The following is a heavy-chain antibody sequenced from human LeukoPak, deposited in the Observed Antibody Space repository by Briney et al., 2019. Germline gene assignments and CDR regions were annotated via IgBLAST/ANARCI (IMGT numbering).Heavy chain of an antibody. CDR1: RFTFNSYS. CDR2: ISSSSSYI. V-gene: IGHV3-21*01. J-gene: IGHJ4*02. D-gene: IGHD2-8*01. Sequence: PGGSLRLSCAASRFTFNSYSMNWVRQAPGKGLEWVSSISSSSSYIYYADSVKGRFTISRDNAKNSLYLQMNSLRAEDTAVYYCARDGVGGSVDYWGQGTLVTVSS. CDR3: ARDGVGGSVDY.